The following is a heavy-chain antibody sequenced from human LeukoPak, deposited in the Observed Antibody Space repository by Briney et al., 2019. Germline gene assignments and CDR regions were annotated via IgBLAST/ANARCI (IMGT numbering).Heavy chain of an antibody. CDR2: IYYSGKT. J-gene: IGHJ4*02. Sequence: SETLSLTCTVSGGSISIYYWNWIRQPPGKEPEWIGYIYYSGKTNYNASLKSRVTISVDTSKNQFSLNLNSVTAADTAVYFCARGATVTRFDYWGQGTLVTVSS. V-gene: IGHV4-59*01. CDR3: ARGATVTRFDY. D-gene: IGHD4-17*01. CDR1: GGSISIYY.